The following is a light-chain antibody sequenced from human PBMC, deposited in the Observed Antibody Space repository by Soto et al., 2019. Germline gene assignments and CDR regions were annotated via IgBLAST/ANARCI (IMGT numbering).Light chain of an antibody. CDR3: SSYAGSYNWV. Sequence: QSALTQPPSASGSPGQSVTISCTGTSSDVGGYKYVSWYQQHPGKAPTLLIYEVSKRTSGVPDRFSGSKSGNTASLTVSGLQAAEEADYCCSSYAGSYNWVFGGGTKLTVL. CDR2: EVS. V-gene: IGLV2-8*01. J-gene: IGLJ3*02. CDR1: SSDVGGYKY.